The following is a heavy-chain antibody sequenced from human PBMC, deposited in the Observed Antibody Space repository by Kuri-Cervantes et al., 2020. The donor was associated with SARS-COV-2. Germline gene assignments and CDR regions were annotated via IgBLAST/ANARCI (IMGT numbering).Heavy chain of an antibody. J-gene: IGHJ3*02. CDR2: ISYDGSNK. CDR3: ARDYCSSTSCDNDAFDI. V-gene: IGHV3-30-3*01. CDR1: GFTFSSYA. D-gene: IGHD2-2*02. Sequence: GGSLRLSCAASGFTFSSYAMHWVRQAPGKGLEWVAVISYDGSNKYYADSVKGRFTISRDNSKNTLYLQMNSLRAEDTAVYYCARDYCSSTSCDNDAFDIWGQGTMVTVSS.